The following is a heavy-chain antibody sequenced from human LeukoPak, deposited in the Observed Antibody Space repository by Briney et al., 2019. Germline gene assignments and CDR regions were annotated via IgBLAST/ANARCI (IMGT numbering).Heavy chain of an antibody. V-gene: IGHV4-34*01. Sequence: SETLSLTCAVSGGSISSYYWSWIRQPPGKGLEWIGEINHSGSTNYNPSLKSRVTISVDTSKNQFSLKLSSVTAADTAVYYCARTLSSGWYRAFDYWGQGTLVTVSS. CDR1: GGSISSYY. D-gene: IGHD6-19*01. CDR3: ARTLSSGWYRAFDY. J-gene: IGHJ4*02. CDR2: INHSGST.